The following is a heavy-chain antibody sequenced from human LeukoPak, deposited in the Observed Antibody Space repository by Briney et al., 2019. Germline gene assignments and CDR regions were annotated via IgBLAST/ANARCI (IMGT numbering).Heavy chain of an antibody. D-gene: IGHD5-18*01. V-gene: IGHV4-30-2*01. CDR1: GGSISSGGYY. CDR2: IYHSGST. CDR3: ARMQLWPPTYYYGMDV. J-gene: IGHJ6*02. Sequence: PSQTLSLTCTVSGGSISSGGYYWSWIRQPPGKGLEWIGYIYHSGSTYYNPSLKSRVTISVDRSKNQFSLKLSSVTAADTAVYYCARMQLWPPTYYYGMDVWGQGTTVTVSS.